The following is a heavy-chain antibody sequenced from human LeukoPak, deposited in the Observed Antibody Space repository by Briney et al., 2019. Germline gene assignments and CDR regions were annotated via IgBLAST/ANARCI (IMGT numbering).Heavy chain of an antibody. CDR3: ARVLAFCVGDCYSRWFDP. D-gene: IGHD2-21*02. CDR2: IYNSGNT. Sequence: SETLSLTCTVSGGSISSGDYYWSWTRQPPGKGLEWIGYIYNSGNTYYNPSLKSRVTISVDTSNNQFPLKLTSVTAADTAVYFCARVLAFCVGDCYSRWFDPWGQGTLVTVSS. V-gene: IGHV4-30-4*01. J-gene: IGHJ5*02. CDR1: GGSISSGDYY.